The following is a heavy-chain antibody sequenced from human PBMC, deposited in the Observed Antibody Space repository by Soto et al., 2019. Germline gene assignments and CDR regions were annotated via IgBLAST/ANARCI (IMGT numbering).Heavy chain of an antibody. Sequence: QVQLVQSGAEVKKPGSSVKVSCKASGGTFSSYAISWVRQAPGQGLEWMGGIIPIFGTANYAQKFQGRVTITADESTSTAYMELSSLRSEDTAVYYCVVDRALGLSDYYYGMDVWGQGTTVTVSS. V-gene: IGHV1-69*01. CDR3: VVDRALGLSDYYYGMDV. CDR2: IIPIFGTA. CDR1: GGTFSSYA. D-gene: IGHD3-22*01. J-gene: IGHJ6*02.